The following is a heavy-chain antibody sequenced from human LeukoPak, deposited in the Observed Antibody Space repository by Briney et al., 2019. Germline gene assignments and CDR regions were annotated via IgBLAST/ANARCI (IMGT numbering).Heavy chain of an antibody. Sequence: ASVKVSCKASGYTFTSYYMHWVRQAPGQGLEWMGIINPSGGSTSYAQKFQGRVTMTRDTSTSAVYMELSSLRSEDTAVYYCARDYYDSSGYPSFDYWGQGTLVTVSS. CDR1: GYTFTSYY. V-gene: IGHV1-46*01. J-gene: IGHJ4*02. CDR3: ARDYYDSSGYPSFDY. CDR2: INPSGGST. D-gene: IGHD3-22*01.